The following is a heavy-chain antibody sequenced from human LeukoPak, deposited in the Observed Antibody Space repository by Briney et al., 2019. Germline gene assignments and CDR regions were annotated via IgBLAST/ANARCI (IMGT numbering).Heavy chain of an antibody. D-gene: IGHD1-1*01. CDR2: IYYSGST. Sequence: SETLSLTCTVSGGSISSSSYYWGWIRQPPGKGLEWIGSIYYSGSTYYNPSLKSRVTISVDTSKNQFSLKLSSVTAADTAVYYCARHGTGYTRGFDYWGQGTPVTVSS. V-gene: IGHV4-39*01. J-gene: IGHJ4*02. CDR3: ARHGTGYTRGFDY. CDR1: GGSISSSSYY.